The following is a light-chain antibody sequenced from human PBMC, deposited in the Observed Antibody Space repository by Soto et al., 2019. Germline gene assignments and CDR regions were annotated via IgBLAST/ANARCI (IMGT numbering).Light chain of an antibody. Sequence: EIVMTQSPATLSVSPGERATLSCRASQSISSNLAWYQQKPGQGPRLLIYDASTRATGIPARFSGSGSGTDFTFTISSLQSEDFAVYYCQQYNNWLKWTFGQGTKVDIK. CDR3: QQYNNWLKWT. V-gene: IGKV3-15*01. J-gene: IGKJ1*01. CDR1: QSISSN. CDR2: DAS.